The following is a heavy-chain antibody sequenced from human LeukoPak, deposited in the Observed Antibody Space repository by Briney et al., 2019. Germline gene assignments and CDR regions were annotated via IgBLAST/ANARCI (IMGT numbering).Heavy chain of an antibody. Sequence: GASVKVSCKASGYTFTVYYIHWVRQAPGQGLEWMGWINPNSGGTNYAQRFQGRVTTTRDTSFSTAYMELSRLRSDDTAVYYCALNDYGDGLGYWGQGTLVTVSS. CDR1: GYTFTVYY. CDR2: INPNSGGT. CDR3: ALNDYGDGLGY. J-gene: IGHJ4*02. V-gene: IGHV1-2*02. D-gene: IGHD4-17*01.